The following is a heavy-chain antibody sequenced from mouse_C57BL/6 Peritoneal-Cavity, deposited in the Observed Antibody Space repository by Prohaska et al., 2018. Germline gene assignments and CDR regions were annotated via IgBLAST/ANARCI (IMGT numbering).Heavy chain of an antibody. CDR3: ARGQFITTVVAFDY. V-gene: IGHV1-75*01. CDR2: IXXGSGST. CDR1: GYTFTDYY. Sequence: QVQLQQSGPELVKPGASVKISCKASGYTFTDYYINWVKQRPGQGLEWIGWIXXGSGSTYYXEKFRCKAALTVGKSSSTDYMLLSSLTSEDSAVYFCARGQFITTVVAFDYWGQGTTLTVSS. D-gene: IGHD1-1*01. J-gene: IGHJ2*01.